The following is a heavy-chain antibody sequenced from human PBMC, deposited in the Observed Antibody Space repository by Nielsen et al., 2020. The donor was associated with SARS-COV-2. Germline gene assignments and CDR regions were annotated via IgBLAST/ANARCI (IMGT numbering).Heavy chain of an antibody. CDR1: GFTFSSYA. V-gene: IGHV3-23*01. J-gene: IGHJ5*02. CDR2: ISGSGGST. D-gene: IGHD4-17*01. Sequence: GESLKISCAASGFTFSSYAMSWVRQAPGKGLEWVSAISGSGGSTYYADSVKGRFTISRDNYKNTLYLQMNSLRAEDTAVYYCAKDRDGDYVRWFEPWGQGTLVTVSS. CDR3: AKDRDGDYVRWFEP.